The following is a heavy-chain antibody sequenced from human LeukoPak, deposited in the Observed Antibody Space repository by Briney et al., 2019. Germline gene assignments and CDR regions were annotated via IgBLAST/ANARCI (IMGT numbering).Heavy chain of an antibody. CDR3: ARGQGYCSGGSCYDNDAFDI. J-gene: IGHJ3*02. CDR2: IYYSGST. D-gene: IGHD2-15*01. CDR1: GGSISSSSYY. Sequence: SETLSLTCTVSGGSISSSSYYWGWIRQPPGERLEWIGSIYYSGSTYYNPSLKSRVTISVDTSKNQFSLKLSSVTAADTAVYYCARGQGYCSGGSCYDNDAFDIWGQGTMVTVSS. V-gene: IGHV4-39*07.